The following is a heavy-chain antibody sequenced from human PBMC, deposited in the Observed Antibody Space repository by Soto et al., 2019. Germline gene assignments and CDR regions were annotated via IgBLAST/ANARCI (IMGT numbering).Heavy chain of an antibody. J-gene: IGHJ6*02. CDR2: IYYTGST. D-gene: IGHD1-1*01. Sequence: SETLSLTCTVSGGSIRSNYWSWIRQPPGKGLEWIGYIYYTGSTNYNPSLKSRVTISVDTSKKQFSLKLSSVTAADTAVYYCARDFDDTTGKYYYAMDVWGQGTTVTVSS. CDR1: GGSIRSNY. V-gene: IGHV4-59*01. CDR3: ARDFDDTTGKYYYAMDV.